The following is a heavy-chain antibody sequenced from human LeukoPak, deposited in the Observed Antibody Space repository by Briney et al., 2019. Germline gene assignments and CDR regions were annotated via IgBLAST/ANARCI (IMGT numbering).Heavy chain of an antibody. CDR3: ARDQEGSSDY. J-gene: IGHJ4*02. V-gene: IGHV3-21*01. CDR1: GVTFSSYS. Sequence: PGGSLRLSCVASGVTFSSYSINWVRQPPGMGLEWVSSISTRSRYIFYADSVKGRFTISRDNSKNSLYLQMNSLRVEDTAVYYCARDQEGSSDYWGQGTLVTVSS. CDR2: ISTRSRYI. D-gene: IGHD2-2*01.